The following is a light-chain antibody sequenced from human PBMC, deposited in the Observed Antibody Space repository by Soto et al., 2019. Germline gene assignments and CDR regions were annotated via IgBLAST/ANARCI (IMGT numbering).Light chain of an antibody. CDR3: QQYGSSPLWT. CDR1: QSVSSSY. CDR2: GAS. Sequence: EIVLTQSPGTLSLSPGERATLSCRASQSVSSSYLAWYQQNPGQAPRLLIYGASCRATGIPDRLSGRESGTDLTVTISRLEPEDFAMYYCQQYGSSPLWTFDQGTKVEIK. J-gene: IGKJ1*01. V-gene: IGKV3-20*01.